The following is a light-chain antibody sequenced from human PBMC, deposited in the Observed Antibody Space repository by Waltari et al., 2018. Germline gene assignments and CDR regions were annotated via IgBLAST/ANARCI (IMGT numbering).Light chain of an antibody. Sequence: EIVLTPSPGTLSLSPGERATLSCRASQSVGRSLVWYQQKPGQAPRLRIYDVSRRATGIPDRFSGSGYGTDFSLTISRLGPEDFAVYCCQKYERLPATFGQGTTVEIK. CDR3: QKYERLPAT. CDR1: QSVGRS. V-gene: IGKV3-20*01. CDR2: DVS. J-gene: IGKJ1*01.